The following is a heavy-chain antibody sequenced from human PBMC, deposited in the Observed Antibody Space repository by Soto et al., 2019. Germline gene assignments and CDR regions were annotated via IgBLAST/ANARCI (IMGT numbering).Heavy chain of an antibody. V-gene: IGHV1-2*04. CDR2: INPNSGGT. CDR1: GYTFTGYY. J-gene: IGHJ3*02. CDR3: ARELWFGELLYAFDI. D-gene: IGHD3-10*01. Sequence: ASVKVSCKASGYTFTGYYMHWVRQAPGQGLEWIGWINPNSGGTNYAQKFQGWVTMTRDTSISTAYMELSRLRSDDTAVYYCARELWFGELLYAFDIWGQGTMVTVSS.